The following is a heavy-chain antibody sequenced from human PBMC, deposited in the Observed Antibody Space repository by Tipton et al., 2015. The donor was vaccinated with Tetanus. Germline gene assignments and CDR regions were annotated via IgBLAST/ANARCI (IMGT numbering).Heavy chain of an antibody. D-gene: IGHD2-8*01. CDR2: IYPGDSDT. V-gene: IGHV5-51*01. J-gene: IGHJ4*02. CDR3: ARAHCTDGVCNFDF. Sequence: QLVQSGGEVKKPGESLKISCKGSGYIFTNYWIGWVRQKPGKGLEWMGIIYPGDSDTRYSPSFQGRVTISVDKSINTAYLQWSSLKASDSSVFYCARAHCTDGVCNFDFWGQGAQVTVAS. CDR1: GYIFTNYW.